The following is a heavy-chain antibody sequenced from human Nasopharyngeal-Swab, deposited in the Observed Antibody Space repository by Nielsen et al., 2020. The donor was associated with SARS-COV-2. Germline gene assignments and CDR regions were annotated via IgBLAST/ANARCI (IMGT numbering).Heavy chain of an antibody. D-gene: IGHD5-24*01. Sequence: GESLKISCEVSGFTLSGYSMTWVRQAPGKGLEWVGYISSSGSLIFYADSVKGRFTISRDSAKNSLYLQMNSLRVDDTALYYCARDKLSNYYYYMDVWGKGTTVTVSS. V-gene: IGHV3-48*01. CDR1: GFTLSGYS. CDR2: ISSSGSLI. CDR3: ARDKLSNYYYYMDV. J-gene: IGHJ6*03.